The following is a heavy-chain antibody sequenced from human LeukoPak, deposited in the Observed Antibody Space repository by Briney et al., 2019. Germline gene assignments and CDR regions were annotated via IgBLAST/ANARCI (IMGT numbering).Heavy chain of an antibody. V-gene: IGHV3-21*01. CDR1: GFTFSSYS. Sequence: GGSLRLSCAASGFTFSSYSMNWVRQAPGKGLEWVSSISSSSRYIYDADSVKGRFTISRDNAKNSLYLQMNSLRAEDTAVYYCASITLPAAWGQGTLVTVSS. CDR3: ASITLPAA. CDR2: ISSSSRYI. J-gene: IGHJ5*02.